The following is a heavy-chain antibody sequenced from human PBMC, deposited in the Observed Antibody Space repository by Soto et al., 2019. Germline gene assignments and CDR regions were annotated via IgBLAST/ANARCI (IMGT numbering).Heavy chain of an antibody. J-gene: IGHJ5*02. V-gene: IGHV3-23*01. Sequence: EVQLLGSGGGLVQPWGSLRLSCAASGFTFSNFAMSWVRQAPGKGLEWVSAISDSGGRTYYADSVKGRFTISRDNFKNKLSLQMNSLRAEDTALYYCAREVWEGGGTLGWFDPWGQGILVTVSS. D-gene: IGHD3-16*01. CDR3: AREVWEGGGTLGWFDP. CDR2: ISDSGGRT. CDR1: GFTFSNFA.